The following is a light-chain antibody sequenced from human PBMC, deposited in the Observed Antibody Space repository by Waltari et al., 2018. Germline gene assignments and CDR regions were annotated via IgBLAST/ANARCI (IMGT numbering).Light chain of an antibody. Sequence: DIQMTQSPSSLSASVGDRVTITGQASQDISNYLNWYQQKQGKAPKLLIYDASNLETGVPSRFSGSGSGTDFTFTISSLQPEDIATYYCQQYDNTWTFGQGTKVEIK. CDR2: DAS. V-gene: IGKV1-33*01. CDR1: QDISNY. J-gene: IGKJ1*01. CDR3: QQYDNTWT.